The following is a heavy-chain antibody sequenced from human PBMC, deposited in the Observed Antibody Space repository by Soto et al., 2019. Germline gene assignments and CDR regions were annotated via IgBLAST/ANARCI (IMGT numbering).Heavy chain of an antibody. J-gene: IGHJ4*02. Sequence: QVQLVQSGAEVKKPGSSVTVSCKASGGIFSTYAISRLRQAPGQGLEWMGGIIPLFGTPNYAQRFQGRVTITADESTSTAYMELSSLRSEDTAVYYCARDRDAYVSGNYYNRSDFWGQGTLVTVSS. V-gene: IGHV1-69*01. CDR2: IIPLFGTP. CDR1: GGIFSTYA. D-gene: IGHD3-10*01. CDR3: ARDRDAYVSGNYYNRSDF.